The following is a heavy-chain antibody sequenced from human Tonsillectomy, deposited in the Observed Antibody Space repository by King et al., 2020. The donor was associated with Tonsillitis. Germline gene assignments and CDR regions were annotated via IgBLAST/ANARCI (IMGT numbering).Heavy chain of an antibody. J-gene: IGHJ4*02. V-gene: IGHV4-4*02. D-gene: IGHD1-26*01. Sequence: QLQESGPGLVKPSGTLSLTCAVSGGSISSSNWWSWVRQPPGKWREWIGEIYHSGSTKYNPSLRSRVTISVDKSNNQFSLKLSSVTAADTAVYYCATSGRFDYWGQGTLVTVSS. CDR1: GGSISSSNW. CDR3: ATSGRFDY. CDR2: IYHSGST.